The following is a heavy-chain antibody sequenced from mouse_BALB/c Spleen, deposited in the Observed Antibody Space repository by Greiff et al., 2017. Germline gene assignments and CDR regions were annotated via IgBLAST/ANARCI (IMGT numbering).Heavy chain of an antibody. CDR1: GYSITSGYY. V-gene: IGHV3-6*02. Sequence: EVQLQESGPGLVKPSQSLSLTCSVTGYSITSGYYWNWIRQFPGNKLEWMGYISYDGSNNYNPSLKNRISITRDTSKNQFFLKLNSVTTEDTATYYCARDGLDGNSPAWFAYWGQGTLVTVSA. D-gene: IGHD2-1*01. J-gene: IGHJ3*01. CDR2: ISYDGSN. CDR3: ARDGLDGNSPAWFAY.